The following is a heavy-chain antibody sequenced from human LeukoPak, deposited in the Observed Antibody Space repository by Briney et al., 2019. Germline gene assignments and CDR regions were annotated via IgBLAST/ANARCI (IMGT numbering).Heavy chain of an antibody. CDR2: ISNDGSNK. CDR3: ARGPTDDYYDSSGYHEYYFDY. J-gene: IGHJ4*02. Sequence: PGGSLRLSCAASGFTFSSSAMYWVRQAPGKGLEWVAVISNDGSNKYYADSVKGRFTISRDNSKNTLYLQMNSLRAEDTAVYYCARGPTDDYYDSSGYHEYYFDYWGQGTLVTVSS. CDR1: GFTFSSSA. V-gene: IGHV3-30-3*01. D-gene: IGHD3-22*01.